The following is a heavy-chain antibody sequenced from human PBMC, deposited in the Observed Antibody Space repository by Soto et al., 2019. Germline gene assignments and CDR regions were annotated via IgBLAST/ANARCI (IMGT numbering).Heavy chain of an antibody. J-gene: IGHJ6*02. D-gene: IGHD5-18*01. Sequence: LRLSCAASGFTFSSYAMHWVRQAPGKGLEYVSAISSNGGSTYYANSVKGRFTISRDNSKNTLYLQMGSLRAEDMAVYYCARDLMDTAMVTGYYYGMDVWGQGTTVTVSS. CDR1: GFTFSSYA. CDR2: ISSNGGST. CDR3: ARDLMDTAMVTGYYYGMDV. V-gene: IGHV3-64*01.